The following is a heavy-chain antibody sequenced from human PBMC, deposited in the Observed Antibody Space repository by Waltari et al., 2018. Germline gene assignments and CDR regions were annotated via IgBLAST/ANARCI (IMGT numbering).Heavy chain of an antibody. CDR1: GFTFSSYS. D-gene: IGHD2-21*02. V-gene: IGHV3-48*04. J-gene: IGHJ4*02. Sequence: EVQLVESGGGLVQPGGSLRLSCAASGFTFSSYSMNWVRQAPGKGLEWVSYISSSRSTIYYADSVKGRFTISRDNAKNSLYLQMNSLRADDTAVYYCAIPGGNSPYFDYWGQGTLVTVSS. CDR3: AIPGGNSPYFDY. CDR2: ISSSRSTI.